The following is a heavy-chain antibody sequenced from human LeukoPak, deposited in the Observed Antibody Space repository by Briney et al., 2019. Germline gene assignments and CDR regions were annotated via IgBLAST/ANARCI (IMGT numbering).Heavy chain of an antibody. CDR1: GYTFTGYY. D-gene: IGHD3-22*01. CDR3: ARVSGVVGTTDNWFDP. J-gene: IGHJ5*02. Sequence: ASVKVSCKASGYTFTGYYMHWVRQAPGQGLEWMGWINPNSGGTNYAQKFQGRVTMTRDTSISTAYMELSRLRSDDTAVYYCARVSGVVGTTDNWFDPWGQGTLVTVSS. CDR2: INPNSGGT. V-gene: IGHV1-2*02.